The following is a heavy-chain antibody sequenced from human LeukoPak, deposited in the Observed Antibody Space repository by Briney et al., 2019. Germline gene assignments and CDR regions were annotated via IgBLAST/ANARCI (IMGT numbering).Heavy chain of an antibody. J-gene: IGHJ6*03. D-gene: IGHD6-6*01. CDR2: INPNSGGT. V-gene: IGHV1-2*02. CDR1: GYTFTGYY. Sequence: ASVKVSCKASGYTFTGYYMHWVRQAPGQGLEWMGWINPNSGGTNYAQKFQGRVTMTRDTSISTAYMELSRLRSDDTVVYYCARDRSSFSYYYYMDVWGKGTTVTVSS. CDR3: ARDRSSFSYYYYMDV.